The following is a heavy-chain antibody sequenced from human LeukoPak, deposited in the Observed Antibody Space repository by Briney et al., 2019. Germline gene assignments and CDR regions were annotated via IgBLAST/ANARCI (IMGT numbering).Heavy chain of an antibody. CDR1: AASFSDYY. D-gene: IGHD5-24*01. CDR2: INHSGLT. CDR3: ARRLQSASQNMDV. J-gene: IGHJ6*03. V-gene: IGHV4-34*01. Sequence: SATLSRTCAVYAASFSDYYWSWIRQPPGKGLEWIGEINHSGLTNYNPSLKSRVSISVDTSKNQFSLKLSSVTAADTAVYYCARRLQSASQNMDVWGKGTTVTVSS.